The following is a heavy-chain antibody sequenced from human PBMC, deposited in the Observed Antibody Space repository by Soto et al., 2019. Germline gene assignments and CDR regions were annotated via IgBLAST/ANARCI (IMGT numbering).Heavy chain of an antibody. Sequence: QLQLQESGPGLVKPSETLSLTCTVSGGSISSSTSYWGWIRQPPGKGLEWIATIHYSGSTYYNPTLKSRVTTSVDTSKNQFSLKLSSVTATDTAVYYCARWLSIVVPVAAFDYWGQGALVTVSS. V-gene: IGHV4-39*01. CDR3: ARWLSIVVPVAAFDY. J-gene: IGHJ4*02. D-gene: IGHD2-2*01. CDR2: IHYSGST. CDR1: GGSISSSTSY.